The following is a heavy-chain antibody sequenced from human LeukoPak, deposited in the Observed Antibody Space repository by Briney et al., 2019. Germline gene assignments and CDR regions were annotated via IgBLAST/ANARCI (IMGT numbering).Heavy chain of an antibody. CDR1: GYTFTGYY. Sequence: ASVKVSCKASGYTFTGYYMHWVRQAPGPGLEWMGWINPSSGGTNYVQKFQGRVTVTRDTSISTAYMDLSRLRSDDTAVYYCARAGVWDYSDSSGYHNAAFDIWGQGTMVTVSS. CDR2: INPSSGGT. CDR3: ARAGVWDYSDSSGYHNAAFDI. V-gene: IGHV1-2*02. D-gene: IGHD3-22*01. J-gene: IGHJ3*02.